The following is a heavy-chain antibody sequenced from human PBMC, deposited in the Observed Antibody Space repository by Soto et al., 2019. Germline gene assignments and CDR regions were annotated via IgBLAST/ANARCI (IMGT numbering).Heavy chain of an antibody. J-gene: IGHJ6*02. Sequence: QVQLVQSGAEVKKPGASVRVSSKASGYTFTSYSMHWVRQAPGQGFEWMGIINPSSGRTSYAQNFQGRVTMTSDTSTSIVYMEMSSLKSEDTAVYYCARDHNFGFILYAMDVWGQGTTVTVSS. V-gene: IGHV1-46*01. CDR3: ARDHNFGFILYAMDV. CDR1: GYTFTSYS. CDR2: INPSSGRT. D-gene: IGHD2-15*01.